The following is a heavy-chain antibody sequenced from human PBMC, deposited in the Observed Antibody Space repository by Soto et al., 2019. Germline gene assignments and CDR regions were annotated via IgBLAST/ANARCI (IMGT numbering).Heavy chain of an antibody. CDR2: ISYDGSNK. V-gene: IGHV3-30-3*01. Sequence: SLRLSCAASGFTFSSYAMHWVRQAPGKGLEWVAVISYDGSNKYYADSVKGRFTISRDNSKNTLYLQMNSLRAEDTAVYYCARDPGSSSSYFDYWGQGTLVTAPQ. J-gene: IGHJ4*02. CDR1: GFTFSSYA. CDR3: ARDPGSSSSYFDY. D-gene: IGHD6-6*01.